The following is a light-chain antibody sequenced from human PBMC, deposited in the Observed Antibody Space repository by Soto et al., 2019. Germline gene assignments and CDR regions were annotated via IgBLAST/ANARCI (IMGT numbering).Light chain of an antibody. J-gene: IGKJ2*01. CDR1: QSISDW. Sequence: DIQMTQSPSTLSASVGDRVTITCRASQSISDWLAWYQQKPGKAPNLLIYDASTLQSGVTSRFSGSGSGTEFTLTISSLQPDDFATYYCQEYKSATFGQGTKLEIE. CDR3: QEYKSAT. CDR2: DAS. V-gene: IGKV1-5*01.